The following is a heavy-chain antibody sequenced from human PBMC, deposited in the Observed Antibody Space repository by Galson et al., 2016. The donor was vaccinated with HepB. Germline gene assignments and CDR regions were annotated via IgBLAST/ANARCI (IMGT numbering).Heavy chain of an antibody. V-gene: IGHV1-18*01. CDR2: NSAYNVNT. J-gene: IGHJ5*02. CDR3: ARGSSSGFLHWFDP. CDR1: GYTFTSYG. D-gene: IGHD3-22*01. Sequence: SVKVSCKASGYTFTSYGISWVRQAPGQGLDWMGGNSAYNVNTNYAQQFLGRVTSTTDTSTSTAYIELRSLRSGDTAPYYCARGSSSGFLHWFDPWGQGTLVTVSS.